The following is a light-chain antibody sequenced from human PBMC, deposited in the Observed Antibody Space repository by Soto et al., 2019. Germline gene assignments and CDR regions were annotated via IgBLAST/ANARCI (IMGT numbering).Light chain of an antibody. J-gene: IGKJ5*01. CDR2: AAS. V-gene: IGKV1-27*01. CDR1: QGISNC. Sequence: DIQMTQSPSSLSASVVDRVTITCRASQGISNCLAWYQQKPGKVPKLLIYAASTLQSGVPSRFSGSGSGTDFTLTISSLQPEDVATYYCQKYNSDPRTFGPGTRLEIK. CDR3: QKYNSDPRT.